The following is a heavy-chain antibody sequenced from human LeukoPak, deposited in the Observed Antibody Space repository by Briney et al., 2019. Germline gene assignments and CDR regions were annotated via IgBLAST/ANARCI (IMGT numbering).Heavy chain of an antibody. CDR1: GFTFGIYG. V-gene: IGHV3-48*03. Sequence: GGSLRLSCSASGFTFGIYGMTWVRQAPGKGLEWISYISNSGSAIYYADSMKGRFTISRDNTKNSLYLEMNSLRGEDTAVYYCARNGGSYPFFDYWGQGALVTVSS. D-gene: IGHD1-26*01. CDR2: ISNSGSAI. CDR3: ARNGGSYPFFDY. J-gene: IGHJ4*02.